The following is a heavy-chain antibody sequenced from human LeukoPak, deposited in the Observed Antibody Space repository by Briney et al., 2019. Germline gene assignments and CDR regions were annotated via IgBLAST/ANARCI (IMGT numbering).Heavy chain of an antibody. D-gene: IGHD3-10*01. CDR1: GFTFSSYG. J-gene: IGHJ3*02. Sequence: PGGSLTLSCAASGFTFSSYGIQRVRQAAAKGLEWVAVISYDGSNKYYADSVKGRFTISRDNSKNTLYLQMNSLRAEDTGVYYCAKLIYYGSGTTGAFDIWGQGTMVTVSS. CDR3: AKLIYYGSGTTGAFDI. V-gene: IGHV3-30*18. CDR2: ISYDGSNK.